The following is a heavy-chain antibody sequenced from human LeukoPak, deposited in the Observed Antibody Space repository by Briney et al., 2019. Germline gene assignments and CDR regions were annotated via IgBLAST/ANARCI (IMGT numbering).Heavy chain of an antibody. D-gene: IGHD1-26*01. CDR2: TYYRSKWYN. J-gene: IGHJ6*02. CDR1: GDSVSSNSAA. V-gene: IGHV6-1*01. CDR3: ARDEDRIVGATTNYYYGMDV. Sequence: SQTLSLTCAISGDSVSSNSAAWNWIRQSPSRGLEWLGRTYYRSKWYNDYAVSVKSRITINPDTSKNQFSLQLNSATPEDTAVYYCARDEDRIVGATTNYYYGMDVWGQGTTVTVSS.